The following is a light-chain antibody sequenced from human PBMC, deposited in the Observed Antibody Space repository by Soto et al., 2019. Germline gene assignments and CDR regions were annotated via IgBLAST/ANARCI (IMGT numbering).Light chain of an antibody. Sequence: ETGLTQSGGTLSLSPGERDTRCSRASQSVSSSYLAWYQQKPGQAPRLLIYGASSRATGIPDRFSGSGSGTDFSRPISRLEPEDRALYYCQQSGSSPWTFAQGTKLDNK. V-gene: IGKV3-20*01. CDR3: QQSGSSPWT. CDR2: GAS. J-gene: IGKJ1*01. CDR1: QSVSSSY.